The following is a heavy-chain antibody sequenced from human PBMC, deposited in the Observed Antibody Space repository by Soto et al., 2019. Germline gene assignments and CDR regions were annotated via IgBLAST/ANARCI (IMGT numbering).Heavy chain of an antibody. D-gene: IGHD3-10*01. CDR3: ARVRVIRGVIPSHFGL. CDR2: INPNSGGT. V-gene: IGHV1-2*02. Sequence: QVQLVQSGAEVRKPGASVKVSCKASGYTFSDYYIHWVRQAPGQGLEWMGWINPNSGGTKYAPKFQGGVTMTRDTSITTAYMELSRLRSGDTAVYYCARVRVIRGVIPSHFGLWGQGTLVTVSP. J-gene: IGHJ4*02. CDR1: GYTFSDYY.